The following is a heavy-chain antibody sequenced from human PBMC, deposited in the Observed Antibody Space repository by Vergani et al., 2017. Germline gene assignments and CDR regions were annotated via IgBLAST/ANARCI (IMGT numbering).Heavy chain of an antibody. J-gene: IGHJ3*02. V-gene: IGHV3-7*01. CDR1: GYTFGHFD. D-gene: IGHD2-21*02. Sequence: EQLLQSGGGVVQPGGSLRLSCIGSGYTFGHFDMHWVRQAPGKGLEWVANIKQDGSEKYYVDSVKGRFTISRDNAKNSLYLQMNSLRAEDTAVYYCARDRIVVVTAIRSDAFDIWGQGTMVTVSS. CDR2: IKQDGSEK. CDR3: ARDRIVVVTAIRSDAFDI.